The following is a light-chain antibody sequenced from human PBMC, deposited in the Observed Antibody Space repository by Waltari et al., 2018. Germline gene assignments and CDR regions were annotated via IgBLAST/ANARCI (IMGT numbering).Light chain of an antibody. CDR2: HDN. V-gene: IGLV3-1*01. Sequence: SYELTQPPSVSVSPGQTASITCSGHRLGDKYVSWYQHKPGQSPVLVIYHDNRRPSGIPGGFSGSNSEDTATLTISGTQAMDEADLYCQAWDTSTTAAVFGGGTKLTVL. CDR1: RLGDKY. CDR3: QAWDTSTTAAV. J-gene: IGLJ3*02.